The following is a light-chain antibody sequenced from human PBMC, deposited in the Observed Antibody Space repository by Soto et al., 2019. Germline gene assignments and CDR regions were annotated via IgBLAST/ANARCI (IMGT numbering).Light chain of an antibody. CDR3: QQYGSSPYT. CDR1: QSVSSSY. V-gene: IGKV3-20*01. CDR2: GAS. Sequence: EIVLTQSPGTLSLSPGERATLSCRASQSVSSSYLAWYKQEPGQAPRLLIYGASSRATGIPDRFSGSGSGTDFTLTISRLEPEDFAVYDCQQYGSSPYTFGQGTKLEIK. J-gene: IGKJ2*01.